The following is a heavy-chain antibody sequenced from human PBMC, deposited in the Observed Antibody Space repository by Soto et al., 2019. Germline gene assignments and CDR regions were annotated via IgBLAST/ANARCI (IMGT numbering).Heavy chain of an antibody. CDR2: IIPIFGTA. Sequence: SVKVSCKASGGTFSSYAISWVRQAPGQGLEWMGGIIPIFGTANYAQKFQGRVTITADESTSTAYMELSSLRSEDTAVYYCARCIYDILTGSLPQSSWFDPWGQGTLVTVSS. CDR1: GGTFSSYA. D-gene: IGHD3-9*01. V-gene: IGHV1-69*13. J-gene: IGHJ5*02. CDR3: ARCIYDILTGSLPQSSWFDP.